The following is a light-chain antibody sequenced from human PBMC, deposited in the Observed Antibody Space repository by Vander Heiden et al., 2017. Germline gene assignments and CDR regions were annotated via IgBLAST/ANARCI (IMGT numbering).Light chain of an antibody. CDR2: GAS. V-gene: IGKV1-5*03. CDR1: QSINSR. Sequence: DIQMTQSPSTLSASIGDRVAFTCRASQSINSRVAWYQQKPGKAPKLLIYGASNLETGIPSRFSGSGSGTEFTLTISTLQPDDFATYYCQQYSGFSYTFGQGTKLEIK. CDR3: QQYSGFSYT. J-gene: IGKJ2*01.